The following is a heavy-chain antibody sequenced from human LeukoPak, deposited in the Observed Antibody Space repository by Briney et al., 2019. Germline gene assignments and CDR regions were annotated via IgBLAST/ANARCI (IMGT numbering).Heavy chain of an antibody. Sequence: GGSLRLSCAASGFTFSSYGMHWVRQAPGKGLEWLAVISFGGTDAFYADSVKGRFTISRDNSKNTVYLQMNSLRAEDTAVYYCAKDSTYYYDSSGYSWGQGTLVTVSS. V-gene: IGHV3-30*18. J-gene: IGHJ5*02. CDR3: AKDSTYYYDSSGYS. D-gene: IGHD3-22*01. CDR1: GFTFSSYG. CDR2: ISFGGTDA.